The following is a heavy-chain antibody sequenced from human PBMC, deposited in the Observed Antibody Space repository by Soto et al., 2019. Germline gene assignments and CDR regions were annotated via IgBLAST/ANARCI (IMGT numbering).Heavy chain of an antibody. D-gene: IGHD7-27*01. CDR3: AREAREGTGDLAFDI. V-gene: IGHV4-31*03. CDR2: IYYSGST. CDR1: GGSISSGGYY. Sequence: QVQLQESGPGLVKPSQTLSLTCTVSGGSISSGGYYWSWIRQHPGKGLEWIGHIYYSGSTYYNPSLKSRVTISVDTSKNQFSLKLSSVSAADTAVYYCAREAREGTGDLAFDIWGQGTMVTVSS. J-gene: IGHJ3*02.